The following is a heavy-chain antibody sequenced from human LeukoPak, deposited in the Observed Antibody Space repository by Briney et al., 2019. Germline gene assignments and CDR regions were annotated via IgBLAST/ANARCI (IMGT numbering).Heavy chain of an antibody. CDR2: MNPNSGNT. CDR1: GGTFSSYA. V-gene: IGHV1-8*02. CDR3: ARDPEDCSGGSCYPVTSARYYYYYMDV. D-gene: IGHD2-15*01. J-gene: IGHJ6*03. Sequence: ASVKVSCKASGGTFSSYAISWVRQATGQGLEWMGWMNPNSGNTGYAQKFQGRVTMTRNTSISTAYMELSRLRSDDTAVYYCARDPEDCSGGSCYPVTSARYYYYYMDVWGKGTTVTVSS.